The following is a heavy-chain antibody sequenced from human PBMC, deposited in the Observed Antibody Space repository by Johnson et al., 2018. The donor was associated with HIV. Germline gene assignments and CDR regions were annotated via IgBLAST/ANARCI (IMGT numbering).Heavy chain of an antibody. V-gene: IGHV3-33*06. D-gene: IGHD4-17*01. J-gene: IGHJ3*02. CDR1: GFTFSSYG. CDR3: AKVGGRHDYGDYLGAFDI. Sequence: QVQLVESGGGVVQPGGSLRLSCAASGFTFSSYGMHWVRQAPGKGLEWVAVIWYDGSKKHYADSVKGRFTISRDNSKNILYLQMNTLRAEDTAVYYCAKVGGRHDYGDYLGAFDIWGQGTMVTVSS. CDR2: IWYDGSKK.